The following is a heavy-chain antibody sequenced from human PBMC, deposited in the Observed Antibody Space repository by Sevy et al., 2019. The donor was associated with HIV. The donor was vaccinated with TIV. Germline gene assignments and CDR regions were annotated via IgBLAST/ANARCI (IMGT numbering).Heavy chain of an antibody. CDR2: IKKDGTDK. D-gene: IGHD3-10*01. CDR1: GFTFSNHW. J-gene: IGHJ4*02. Sequence: GESLKISCAVSGFTFSNHWMTWVRQAPGKGLEWVANIKKDGTDKFYMDSVMGRFSISRDNAKDLLYLQMNSLRVEDTAVYYCARDRRVEYGGSDYWGQGTLVTVSS. V-gene: IGHV3-7*03. CDR3: ARDRRVEYGGSDY.